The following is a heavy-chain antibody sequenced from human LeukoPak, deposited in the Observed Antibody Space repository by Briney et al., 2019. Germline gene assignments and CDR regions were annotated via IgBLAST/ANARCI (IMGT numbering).Heavy chain of an antibody. D-gene: IGHD5-12*01. CDR1: GGSISSYY. Sequence: SETLSLTCTVSGGSISSYYWSWIRQPPGKGLEWIGYIYYSGSTNYNPSLKSRVTISVDTSKNQFSLKLSSVTAADTAVYYCARDRYSGYDRSFDYWGQGTLVTVSS. V-gene: IGHV4-59*12. CDR2: IYYSGST. CDR3: ARDRYSGYDRSFDY. J-gene: IGHJ4*02.